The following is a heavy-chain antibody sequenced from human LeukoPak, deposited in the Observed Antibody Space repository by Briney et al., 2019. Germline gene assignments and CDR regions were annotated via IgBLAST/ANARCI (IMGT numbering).Heavy chain of an antibody. J-gene: IGHJ5*02. CDR3: ARDAMVRGVIGLHWFDP. D-gene: IGHD3-10*01. V-gene: IGHV4-61*02. CDR1: GDSINNDTYY. Sequence: SETLSLTCIVSGDSINNDTYYWNWIRQPAGKGLEWIGRMYVSGSSNYNPSLKSRVTISLDTSKNQFSLKLSSVTAADTAVYYCARDAMVRGVIGLHWFDPWGQGTLVTVSS. CDR2: MYVSGSS.